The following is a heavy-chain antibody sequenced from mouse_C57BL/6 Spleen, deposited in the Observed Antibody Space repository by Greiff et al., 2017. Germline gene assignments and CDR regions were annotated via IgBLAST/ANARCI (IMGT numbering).Heavy chain of an antibody. CDR3: AIYSKGNYYAMED. CDR2: INPSNGGT. J-gene: IGHJ4*01. Sequence: EVQLQQPGPELVKPGASVKISCKASGYTFTDYYMNWVKQSHGKSLEWIGDINPSNGGTSYNEKFKGKATLTVDKSSSTAYMALSSLTSEDSAVYYCAIYSKGNYYAMEDWGQGATVSVAS. V-gene: IGHV1-26*01. D-gene: IGHD2-12*01. CDR1: GYTFTDYY.